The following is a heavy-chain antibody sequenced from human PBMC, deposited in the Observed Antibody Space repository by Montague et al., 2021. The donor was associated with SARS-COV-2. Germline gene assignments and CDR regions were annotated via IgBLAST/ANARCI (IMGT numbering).Heavy chain of an antibody. CDR2: VYTSGST. CDR3: ARSSGCSSPGLFDS. J-gene: IGHJ4*02. CDR1: GGSVATGEYF. D-gene: IGHD1-26*01. V-gene: IGHV4-61*02. Sequence: TLSLTCTVSGGSVATGEYFWNWIRQPAGKGLEWIGRVYTSGSTTYIPSLNSRLTISLDTSKNRLSLNLSSVAATDTAVYYCARSSGCSSPGLFDSWGQGTPVTVSS.